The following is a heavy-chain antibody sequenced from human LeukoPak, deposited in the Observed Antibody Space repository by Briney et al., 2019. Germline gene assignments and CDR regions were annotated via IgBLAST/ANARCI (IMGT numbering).Heavy chain of an antibody. CDR3: SREASEAFDI. CDR1: GFIFSNYG. CDR2: IRYDGNLQ. V-gene: IGHV3-30*02. J-gene: IGHJ3*02. Sequence: GGSLTLSCAASGFIFSNYGFHWVRQAPGKGLEWVAVIRYDGNLQYHADSVKGRFTVSKDNFKDTLYLHMTGLRPEDSAVYYCSREASEAFDIWGQGSMVTVS.